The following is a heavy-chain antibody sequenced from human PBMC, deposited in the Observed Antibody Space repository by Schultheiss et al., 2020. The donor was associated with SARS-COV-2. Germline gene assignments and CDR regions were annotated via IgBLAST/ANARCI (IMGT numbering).Heavy chain of an antibody. V-gene: IGHV3-73*01. CDR3: AREEQLVQTLNY. CDR1: GFTVSSNY. J-gene: IGHJ4*02. Sequence: GGSLRLSCAASGFTVSSNYMSWVRQASGKGLEWVGRIRSKANSYATAYAASVKGRFTISRDDSKNTAYLQMNSLKAEDTAVYYCAREEQLVQTLNYWGQGTLVTVSS. D-gene: IGHD6-6*01. CDR2: IRSKANSYAT.